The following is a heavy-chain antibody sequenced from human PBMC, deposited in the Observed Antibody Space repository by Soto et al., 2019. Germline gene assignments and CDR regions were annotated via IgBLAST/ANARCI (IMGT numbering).Heavy chain of an antibody. J-gene: IGHJ6*02. CDR3: ARDKVRGGINDYYGMDV. V-gene: IGHV1-69*18. D-gene: IGHD3-10*01. CDR2: IIPMFGAT. CDR1: GGTFSNYA. Sequence: QVQLVQSGAEVKKPGSSVKVSCKASGGTFSNYAICWVRQAPGQGLEWMGRIIPMFGATNYAQEFQGRVTISADESTSTAYMELSSRRAEDTAVYYGARDKVRGGINDYYGMDVWGQGTTVTVSS.